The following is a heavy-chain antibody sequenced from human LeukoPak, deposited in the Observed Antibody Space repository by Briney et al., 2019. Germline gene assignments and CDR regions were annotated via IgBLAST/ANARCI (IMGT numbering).Heavy chain of an antibody. V-gene: IGHV4-59*01. CDR1: GGSISSYY. Sequence: PSETLSLTCTVSGGSISSYYWSWIRQPPGKGLEWIGYVYNSGSTNYNPSLKSRVTISVDTSKNQFSLKLSSVTAADTAEYYCARFARGWFDPWGQGTLVTVSS. J-gene: IGHJ5*02. CDR3: ARFARGWFDP. CDR2: VYNSGST.